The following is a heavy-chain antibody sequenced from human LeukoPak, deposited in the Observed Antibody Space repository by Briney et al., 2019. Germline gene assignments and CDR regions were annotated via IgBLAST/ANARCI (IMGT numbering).Heavy chain of an antibody. V-gene: IGHV1-2*02. Sequence: ASVKVSCKASGYTSTGYYMHWVRQAPGQGLEWMGWINPNSGGTNYAQKFQGRVTMTRDTSISTAYMELSRLRSDDTAVYYCASEGGCSGGSCYLPDYWGQGTLVTVSS. CDR1: GYTSTGYY. D-gene: IGHD2-15*01. CDR2: INPNSGGT. J-gene: IGHJ4*02. CDR3: ASEGGCSGGSCYLPDY.